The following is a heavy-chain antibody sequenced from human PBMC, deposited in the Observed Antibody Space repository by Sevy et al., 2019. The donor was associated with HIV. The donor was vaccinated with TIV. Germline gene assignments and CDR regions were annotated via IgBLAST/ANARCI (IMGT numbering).Heavy chain of an antibody. J-gene: IGHJ4*02. Sequence: GGSLRLSCAASGFIFSDFAAHWVRQAPGKRLEWVAIISHDEIHKDYADSVKGRFSVSRDTSKNTIYLQMNSLRPEDTAVYYCARDLPHLLPWELSRGSDYWGQGTLVTVSS. V-gene: IGHV3-30*04. CDR1: GFIFSDFA. CDR3: ARDLPHLLPWELSRGSDY. D-gene: IGHD3-16*01. CDR2: ISHDEIHK.